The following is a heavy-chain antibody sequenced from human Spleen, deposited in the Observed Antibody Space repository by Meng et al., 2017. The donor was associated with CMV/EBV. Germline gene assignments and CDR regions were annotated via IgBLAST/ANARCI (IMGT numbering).Heavy chain of an antibody. CDR1: GFTFSDYA. V-gene: IGHV3-23*03. J-gene: IGHJ4*02. CDR2: IYSGGTTS. CDR3: AKGQWSSGWTSFDY. D-gene: IGHD6-19*01. Sequence: GESLKISCAASGFTFSDYAMSWVRQAPGKGLESVSIIYSGGTTSYYANSVKGRFTISRDRSRSTLYLRMNSLGADDTAVYYCAKGQWSSGWTSFDYWGQGTLVTVSS.